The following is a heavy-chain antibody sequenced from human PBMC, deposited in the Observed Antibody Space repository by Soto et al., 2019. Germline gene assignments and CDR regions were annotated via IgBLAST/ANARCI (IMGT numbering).Heavy chain of an antibody. CDR3: ARELPTVTTGYYYYGMDV. Sequence: GGSLRLSCAASGFTFSSYSMNWVRQAPGKGLEWVSSISSSSSYIYYADSVKGRFTISRDNAKNSLYLQMNSLRAEDTAVYYCARELPTVTTGYYYYGMDVWGQGTTVTVSS. J-gene: IGHJ6*02. CDR2: ISSSSSYI. V-gene: IGHV3-21*01. CDR1: GFTFSSYS. D-gene: IGHD4-17*01.